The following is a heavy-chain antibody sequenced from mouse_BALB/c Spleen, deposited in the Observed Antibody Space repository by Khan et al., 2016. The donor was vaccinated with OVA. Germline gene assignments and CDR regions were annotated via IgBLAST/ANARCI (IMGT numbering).Heavy chain of an antibody. CDR2: TNPTNGRT. CDR3: ARIKEIVAASVDC. D-gene: IGHD1-1*01. J-gene: IGHJ2*01. V-gene: IGHV1S81*02. CDR1: GYTFTSYW. Sequence: QVQLQQPGAELVKAGASVKMSCKASGYTFTSYWMHWVKQRPGQGLEWFAETNPTNGRTYYNEKFKSKATLTVDKSSSTAYMLLSGPTFEDPAVYYCARIKEIVAASVDCWGQGTTLTVSS.